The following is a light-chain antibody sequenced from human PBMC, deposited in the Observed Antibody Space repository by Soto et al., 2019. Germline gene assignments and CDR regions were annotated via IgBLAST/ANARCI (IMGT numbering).Light chain of an antibody. CDR1: QGISSW. CDR2: KTS. J-gene: IGKJ1*01. V-gene: IGKV1-5*03. CDR3: QYYNNYCWT. Sequence: DIQLTQSPSTLSASVGDRVTITCRASQGISSWLAWYQQKPGKAPNFLIYKTSNLESGVPSRFSGSGSGTEFTLTISSLQPDDFATYYCQYYNNYCWTFGQGTKVEIK.